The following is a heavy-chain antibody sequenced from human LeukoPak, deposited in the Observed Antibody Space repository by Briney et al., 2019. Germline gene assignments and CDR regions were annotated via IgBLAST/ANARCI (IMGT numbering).Heavy chain of an antibody. CDR2: INPSGVST. CDR1: GYTFTCYY. V-gene: IGHV1-46*01. D-gene: IGHD1-26*01. Sequence: ASVKVSCKASGYTFTCYYMHWVRQAPGQGLEWMGIINPSGVSTGYAQKFQGRGTMTRDMSTSTVYMELSSLRSEDTAVYYCARECLVGATRIDNWFDPWGQGTLVTVSS. CDR3: ARECLVGATRIDNWFDP. J-gene: IGHJ5*02.